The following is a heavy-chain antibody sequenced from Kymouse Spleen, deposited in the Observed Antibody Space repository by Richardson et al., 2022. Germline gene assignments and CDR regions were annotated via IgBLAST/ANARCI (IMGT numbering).Heavy chain of an antibody. V-gene: IGHV4-34*01. CDR1: GGSFSGYY. J-gene: IGHJ4*02. CDR2: INHSGST. D-gene: IGHD1-7*01. Sequence: QVQLQQWGAGLLKPSETLSLTCAVYGGSFSGYYWSWIRQPPGKGLEWIGEINHSGSTNYNPSLKSRVTISVDTSKNQFSLKLSSVTAADTAVYYCAREREITGTLYFDYWGQGTLVTVSS. CDR3: AREREITGTLYFDY.